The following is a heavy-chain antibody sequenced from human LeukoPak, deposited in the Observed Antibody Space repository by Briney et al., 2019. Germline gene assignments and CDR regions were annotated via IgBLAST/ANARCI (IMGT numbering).Heavy chain of an antibody. V-gene: IGHV5-51*01. Sequence: GESLKISCKGSGYSFTSYWIGWVRQMPGKGLEGMGIIYPGDSDTRYSPSFQGQVTISADKSISTAYLQWSSLTASDTATYYCARPPSGYSSGWYYMDVWGKGTTVTVSS. CDR2: IYPGDSDT. CDR3: ARPPSGYSSGWYYMDV. CDR1: GYSFTSYW. D-gene: IGHD6-19*01. J-gene: IGHJ6*03.